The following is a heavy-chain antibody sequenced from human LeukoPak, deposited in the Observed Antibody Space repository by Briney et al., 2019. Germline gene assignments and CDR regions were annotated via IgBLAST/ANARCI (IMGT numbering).Heavy chain of an antibody. Sequence: GRSLRLSCAASGFTFSSYAMHWVRQAPGKGLEWVAVISYDGSNKYYADSVKGRFTISRDNSKNTLYLQMNSLRAEDTAVYYCAVAEGWCSGGSCYTTPAEYFQHWGQGTLVTVSS. D-gene: IGHD2-15*01. J-gene: IGHJ1*01. CDR2: ISYDGSNK. CDR1: GFTFSSYA. CDR3: AVAEGWCSGGSCYTTPAEYFQH. V-gene: IGHV3-30-3*01.